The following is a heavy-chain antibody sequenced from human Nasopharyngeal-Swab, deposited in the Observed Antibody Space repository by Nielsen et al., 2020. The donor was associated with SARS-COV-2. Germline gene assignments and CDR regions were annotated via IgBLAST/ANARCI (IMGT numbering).Heavy chain of an antibody. D-gene: IGHD6-19*01. CDR2: ISSDGSNK. J-gene: IGHJ4*02. V-gene: IGHV3-30*18. CDR1: GFTFSSYG. CDR3: AKDGGRSSGWYYFDY. Sequence: GESLKISCAASGFTFSSYGMHLVRQAPGQGLESVAVISSDGSNKYYADSVKGRFTISRDNSKNTLYLQMNSLRAEDKAVYYCAKDGGRSSGWYYFDYWGQGTLVTVSS.